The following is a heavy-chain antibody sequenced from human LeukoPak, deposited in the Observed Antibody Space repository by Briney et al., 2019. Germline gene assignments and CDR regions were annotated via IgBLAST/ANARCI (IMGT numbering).Heavy chain of an antibody. J-gene: IGHJ6*03. Sequence: PSETLSLTCTVSGDSISSSSYYWGWIRQPPGKGLEWIGSIYYSGSTYYTPSLKSRVTISVDTSKNQFSLKLSSVTAADTAVYYCARQTAGVAYYYYMDIWGKGTTVTVSS. CDR2: IYYSGST. CDR1: GDSISSSSYY. V-gene: IGHV4-39*01. D-gene: IGHD1-14*01. CDR3: ARQTAGVAYYYYMDI.